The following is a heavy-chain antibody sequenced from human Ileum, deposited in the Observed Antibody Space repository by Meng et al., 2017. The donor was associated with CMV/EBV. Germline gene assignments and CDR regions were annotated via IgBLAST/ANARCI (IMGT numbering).Heavy chain of an antibody. J-gene: IGHJ4*02. CDR2: IKSDGSGA. D-gene: IGHD6-13*01. Sequence: GESLKISCAASGFTFNTHWMHWVRQAPGKGLVWVSRIKSDGSGATYPDSVKGRFTISRDNAKNTLYLQMNSLRAEDTAVYYCARGGYMNYWGQGTLVTVSS. CDR1: GFTFNTHW. V-gene: IGHV3-74*03. CDR3: ARGGYMNY.